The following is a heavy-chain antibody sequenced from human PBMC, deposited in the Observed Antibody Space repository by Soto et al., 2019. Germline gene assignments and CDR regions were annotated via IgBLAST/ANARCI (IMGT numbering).Heavy chain of an antibody. CDR2: IYYSGST. CDR1: GGSVSSGSYY. V-gene: IGHV4-61*01. CDR3: ARDQYYDFRGWFDP. D-gene: IGHD3-3*01. J-gene: IGHJ5*02. Sequence: KPSETLSLTCTVSGGSVSSGSYYWSWVRQPPGKGLEWIGYIYYSGSTNYNPSLKSRVTISVDTSKNQFSLKLSSVTAADTAVYYCARDQYYDFRGWFDPWGQGTLVTVSS.